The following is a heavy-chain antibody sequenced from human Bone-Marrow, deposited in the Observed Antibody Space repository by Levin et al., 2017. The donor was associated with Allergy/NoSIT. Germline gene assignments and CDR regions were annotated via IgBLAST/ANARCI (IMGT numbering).Heavy chain of an antibody. CDR3: ASRFFVSSPRHFQY. Sequence: GESLKISCAASEFIVSDNYMSWVRQAPGKGLEWVSVFNTDGRTYYADSVKGRFTISRDSSENTLYLQMNNLRVEDTAVYFCASRFFVSSPRHFQYWGRGTLVTVSS. CDR2: FNTDGRT. V-gene: IGHV3-66*02. D-gene: IGHD3-3*01. J-gene: IGHJ1*01. CDR1: EFIVSDNY.